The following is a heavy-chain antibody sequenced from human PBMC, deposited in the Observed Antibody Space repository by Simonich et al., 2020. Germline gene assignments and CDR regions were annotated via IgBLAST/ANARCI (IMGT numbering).Heavy chain of an antibody. Sequence: QVQLVESGGGVVQPGRSLRLSCAASGFTFSSYAMHWVRQAPGKGLEWVGVISYEGSNKYYADSLKGRFTISRDKSKNTLYLQMNSLRAEDTAVYYCARANFDYWGQGTLVTVSS. J-gene: IGHJ4*02. CDR1: GFTFSSYA. V-gene: IGHV3-30*07. CDR3: ARANFDY. CDR2: ISYEGSNK.